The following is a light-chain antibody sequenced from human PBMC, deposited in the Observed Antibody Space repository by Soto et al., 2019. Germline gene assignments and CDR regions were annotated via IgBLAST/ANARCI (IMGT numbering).Light chain of an antibody. V-gene: IGLV2-8*01. CDR2: DVS. CDR3: RSYGGSNNWV. J-gene: IGLJ3*02. Sequence: QSALTQPPSASGSPGQSVTISCTGTSRDVGGYNHVSWYQQHPGKAPKVIIYDVSKRPSGVPDPFSGSKSGNTASLTISGLQADDEAEYYCRSYGGSNNWVFGGGTKLTVL. CDR1: SRDVGGYNH.